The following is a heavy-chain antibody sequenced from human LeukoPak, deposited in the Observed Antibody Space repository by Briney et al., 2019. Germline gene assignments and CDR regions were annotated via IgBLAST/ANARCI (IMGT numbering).Heavy chain of an antibody. CDR2: ISGTSGRI. V-gene: IGHV3-23*01. CDR1: GITFSSYA. J-gene: IGHJ2*01. CDR3: AKDRYGDSGGYFDL. D-gene: IGHD4-17*01. Sequence: GASLRLSCAPSGITFSSYAMSWVRQAPGKGLEWVSAISGTSGRIYYGDSVKGRFTISRDNSKNTLYLQMNSLRAEDTAIYYCAKDRYGDSGGYFDLWGRGTLVTVSS.